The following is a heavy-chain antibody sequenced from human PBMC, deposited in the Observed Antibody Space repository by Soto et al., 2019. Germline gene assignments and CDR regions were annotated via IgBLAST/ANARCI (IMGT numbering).Heavy chain of an antibody. CDR2: ITDSGGDA. CDR1: EITFGSRA. Sequence: PGGSLRFPCLASEITFGSRAMSWVRQAQGEGLEWVSTITDSGGDAKYADSVRGRFTISRDNSKNTLYLQMGSLRAEDSAVYYCARGSKGSYPGSRIFDFWGRGTLVTVSS. V-gene: IGHV3-23*01. CDR3: ARGSKGSYPGSRIFDF. J-gene: IGHJ4*02. D-gene: IGHD3-10*01.